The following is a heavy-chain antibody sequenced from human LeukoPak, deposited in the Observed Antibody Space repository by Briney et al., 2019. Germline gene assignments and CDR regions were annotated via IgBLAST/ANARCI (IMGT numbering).Heavy chain of an antibody. V-gene: IGHV3-53*01. J-gene: IGHJ3*02. CDR3: ARGGSYLSAFDI. Sequence: GGSLRLSCAASGFTVSSNYMSWVRQAPGKGLEWVSIIYSGGSTFYADSVKGRFTISRDNSKNTLYLQMNRLRAECTAVYFCARGGSYLSAFDIWGQGKMVTVSS. D-gene: IGHD1-26*01. CDR1: GFTVSSNY. CDR2: IYSGGST.